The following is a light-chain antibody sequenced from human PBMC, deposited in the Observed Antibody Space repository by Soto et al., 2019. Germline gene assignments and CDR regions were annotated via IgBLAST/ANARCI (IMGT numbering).Light chain of an antibody. J-gene: IGLJ1*01. CDR3: SSYTSSSTLDV. V-gene: IGLV2-14*01. Sequence: QSVLTQPASVSGSPGQSITISCTGTSSDVGGYKYVSWYQQHPGKAPKLMIYEVSNRPSGVSNRFSGSKSGKTASLTISGLQAEDEDDYYCSSYTSSSTLDVFGTGTKVTVL. CDR1: SSDVGGYKY. CDR2: EVS.